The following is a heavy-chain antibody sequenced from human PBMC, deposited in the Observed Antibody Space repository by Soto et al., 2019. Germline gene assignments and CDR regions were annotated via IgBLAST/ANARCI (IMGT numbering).Heavy chain of an antibody. V-gene: IGHV3-23*01. Sequence: GGSLRLSCAASGFTFSSYAMSWFRQAPGKGLEWVSAISGSGGSTYYADSVKGRFTISRDNSKNTLYLQMNSLRAEDTAVYYCAKGPAGWFQYYFDYWGQGTLVTVSS. CDR2: ISGSGGST. D-gene: IGHD6-19*01. CDR1: GFTFSSYA. J-gene: IGHJ4*02. CDR3: AKGPAGWFQYYFDY.